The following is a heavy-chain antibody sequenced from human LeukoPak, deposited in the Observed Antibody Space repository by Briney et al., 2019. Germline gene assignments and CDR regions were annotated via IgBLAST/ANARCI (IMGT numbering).Heavy chain of an antibody. V-gene: IGHV3-66*01. CDR1: GFSVSNNY. CDR3: ARAYDWNYLY. D-gene: IGHD1-7*01. J-gene: IGHJ4*02. CDR2: IYSGGNT. Sequence: GGSLTLSCAASGFSVSNNYMSWVRQPPGKWREWVSVIYSGGNTYYADSVKGRFTISRDNSKNTLSLQMNNLRAEDTAVYYCARAYDWNYLYWGQGTLVTVSS.